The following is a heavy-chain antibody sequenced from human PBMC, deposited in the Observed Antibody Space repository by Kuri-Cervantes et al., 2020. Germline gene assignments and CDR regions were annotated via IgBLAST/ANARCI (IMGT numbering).Heavy chain of an antibody. CDR3: ARGDSSAFFDY. CDR1: GGSI. Sequence: SETLSLTCTVSGGSIWSWIRQPPGKGLEWIGYIYNSGSTNYNPSLKSRVTISVDTSKNQFSLKLSSVTAADTAVYYCARGDSSAFFDYWGQGTLVTVSS. D-gene: IGHD3-10*01. V-gene: IGHV4-59*12. J-gene: IGHJ4*02. CDR2: IYNSGST.